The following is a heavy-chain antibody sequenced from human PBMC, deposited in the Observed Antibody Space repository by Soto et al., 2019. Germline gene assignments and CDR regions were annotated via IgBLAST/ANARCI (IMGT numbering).Heavy chain of an antibody. CDR1: GYTFTSYG. CDR3: ARDVTVVVPAAISDDFYYYGMDV. J-gene: IGHJ6*02. V-gene: IGHV1-18*01. Sequence: GASVKVSCKASGYTFTSYGISWVRQAPGQGLEWMGWISAYNGNTNYAQKLQGRVTMTTDTSTSTAYMELRSLRSDDTAVYYCARDVTVVVPAAISDDFYYYGMDVWGQGTTVTVSS. CDR2: ISAYNGNT. D-gene: IGHD2-2*01.